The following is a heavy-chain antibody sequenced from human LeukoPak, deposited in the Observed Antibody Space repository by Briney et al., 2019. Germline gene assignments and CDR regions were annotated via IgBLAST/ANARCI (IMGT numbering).Heavy chain of an antibody. D-gene: IGHD5-12*01. Sequence: SVKVSCKASGGTFSSYAISWVRQAPGQGLEWMGGIIPIFGTANYAQKFQGRVTITTDESTSTAYMELSSLRSEDTAVYYCAIIRRGYSGYDPLDYWGQGTLVTVSS. V-gene: IGHV1-69*05. CDR3: AIIRRGYSGYDPLDY. CDR2: IIPIFGTA. CDR1: GGTFSSYA. J-gene: IGHJ4*02.